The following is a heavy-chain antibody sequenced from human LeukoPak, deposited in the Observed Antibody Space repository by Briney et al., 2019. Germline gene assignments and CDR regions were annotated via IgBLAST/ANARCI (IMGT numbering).Heavy chain of an antibody. CDR2: IYHSGST. V-gene: IGHV4-30-2*01. J-gene: IGHJ4*02. D-gene: IGHD3-3*01. CDR1: GGSISSGGYS. Sequence: PSETLSLTCAVSGGSISSGGYSWSWIRQPPGKGLEWIGYIYHSGSTYYNPSLKSRVTMSVDRSKNQFSLKLSSVTAADTAVYYCARGMQLDFWSGSYFDYWGQGTLVTVSS. CDR3: ARGMQLDFWSGSYFDY.